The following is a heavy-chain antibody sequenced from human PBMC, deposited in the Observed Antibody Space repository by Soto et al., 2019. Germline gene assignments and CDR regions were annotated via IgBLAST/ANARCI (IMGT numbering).Heavy chain of an antibody. CDR2: ISSNGGST. J-gene: IGHJ4*02. V-gene: IGHV3-64*04. CDR1: GFTFSSYA. D-gene: IGHD3-3*01. CDR3: ANDSQHAYDFWSGYQGY. Sequence: GGSLSLSCSASGFTFSSYAMHWVRQAPGKGLEYVSAISSNGGSTYYADSVKGRFTISRDNSKNTLYLQMNILRAEDTAVYYCANDSQHAYDFWSGYQGYWGQGTLVTVSS.